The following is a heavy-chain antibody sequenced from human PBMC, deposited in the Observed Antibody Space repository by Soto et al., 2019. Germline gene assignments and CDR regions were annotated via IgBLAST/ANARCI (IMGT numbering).Heavy chain of an antibody. D-gene: IGHD1-26*01. CDR1: GFIFDNFA. CDR2: ISGRGSST. Sequence: EVQLVESGGGLVQPGGSLRLSCAASGFIFDNFAMSWVRQAPGRGLEWVSVISGRGSSTYYADSVKGRFTVSRDNAKNSLYLQMNSLRAEDTAVYYCARDGRGSGSIIGAFDIWGQGTMVTVSS. V-gene: IGHV3-23*04. CDR3: ARDGRGSGSIIGAFDI. J-gene: IGHJ3*02.